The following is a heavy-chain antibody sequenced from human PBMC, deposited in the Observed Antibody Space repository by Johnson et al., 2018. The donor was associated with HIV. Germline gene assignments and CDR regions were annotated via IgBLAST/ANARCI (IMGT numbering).Heavy chain of an antibody. CDR1: GFTFSSYA. D-gene: IGHD1-1*01. J-gene: IGHJ3*02. CDR2: ISYDGSNK. V-gene: IGHV3-30-3*01. CDR3: ARDVAGIYDAFDI. Sequence: VQLVESGGGVVQPGRSLRLSCAASGFTFSSYAMHWVRQAPGKGLEWVAVISYDGSNKYYADSVKGRFTISRDNAKNSLYLQMNSLRAEDTAMYYCARDVAGIYDAFDIWGQGTMVTVSS.